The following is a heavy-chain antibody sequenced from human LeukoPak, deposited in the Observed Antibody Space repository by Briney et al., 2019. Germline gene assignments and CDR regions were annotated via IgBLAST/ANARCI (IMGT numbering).Heavy chain of an antibody. CDR2: FYYSGST. CDR3: ARDGYGVF. V-gene: IGHV4-39*07. CDR1: GDSISSSSYY. J-gene: IGHJ4*02. Sequence: SETLSLTCTVSGDSISSSSYYWGWIRQPPGKGLEWIGSFYYSGSTYYNPSLKSRVTISVDTSKNQFSLKLSSVTVADTAVYYCARDGYGVFWGQGTLVTVSS. D-gene: IGHD5-12*01.